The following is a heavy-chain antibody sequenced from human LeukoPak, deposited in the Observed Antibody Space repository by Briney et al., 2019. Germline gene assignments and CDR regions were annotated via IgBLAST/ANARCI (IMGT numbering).Heavy chain of an antibody. V-gene: IGHV4-39*01. Sequence: SETLSLTCTVSGGSISSSSYYWGWIRQPPGKGLEWIGSIYYSGSTYYNPSLKSRVTISVDTSKNQFSLKLSSVTAADTAVYYCARNRGGPSIVATIIGGFDYWGQGTLVTVSS. J-gene: IGHJ4*02. CDR2: IYYSGST. CDR1: GGSISSSSYY. CDR3: ARNRGGPSIVATIIGGFDY. D-gene: IGHD5-12*01.